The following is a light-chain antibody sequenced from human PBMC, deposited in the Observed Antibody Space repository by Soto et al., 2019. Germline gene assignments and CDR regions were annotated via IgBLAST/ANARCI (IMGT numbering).Light chain of an antibody. J-gene: IGKJ1*01. CDR2: GAS. CDR3: QQYRNWPRT. V-gene: IGKV3-15*01. CDR1: QSVSSN. Sequence: IVLTQSPGTLSLSPGERATLSCRASQSVSSNQLAWYQQKPGQAPSLLIYGASSRATDMPGRFSGRGSGTEFTLTINSLQSEDFAVYYCQQYRNWPRTFGQGTKVDIK.